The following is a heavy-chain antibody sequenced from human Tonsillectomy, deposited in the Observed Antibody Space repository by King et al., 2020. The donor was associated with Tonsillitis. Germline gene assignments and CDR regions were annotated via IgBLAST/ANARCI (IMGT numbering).Heavy chain of an antibody. CDR3: ARVEPLISSSWYSGYFDY. D-gene: IGHD6-13*01. J-gene: IGHJ4*02. V-gene: IGHV4-4*02. Sequence: QLQESGPGLVKPSGTLSLTCAVSGGSISSSNWWSWVRQPPGKGLEWIGKIYHSGSTNYNPSLKSRVTISVDKSKNQFSLKLSSVTAADTAVYYCARVEPLISSSWYSGYFDYWGQGTLVTVSS. CDR2: IYHSGST. CDR1: GGSISSSNW.